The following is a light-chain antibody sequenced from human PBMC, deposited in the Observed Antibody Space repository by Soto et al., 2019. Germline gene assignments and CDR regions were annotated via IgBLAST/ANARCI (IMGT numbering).Light chain of an antibody. V-gene: IGKV1-39*01. CDR2: AAS. J-gene: IGKJ1*01. Sequence: DIQMPQSPSPLSASVGDRVTITCRASQSISNYLNWYQQKPGKAPKLLMYAASSLQSGVPSRFSGSGSGTDFTLTISSLQPEDFATYYCQQSDSTPRTFGQGTKVEIK. CDR3: QQSDSTPRT. CDR1: QSISNY.